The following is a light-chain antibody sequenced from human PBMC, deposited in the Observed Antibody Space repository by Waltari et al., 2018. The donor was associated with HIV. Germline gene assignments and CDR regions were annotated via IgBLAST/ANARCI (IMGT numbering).Light chain of an antibody. CDR2: RNN. Sequence: QSVLTQPPSASGTPGPRVTISCSGSSSHIGSNYVYWYQQLPGTAPKLLIYRNNQRPSGVPDRFSGSKSSTSASLAISGLRSEDEADYYCAAWDDSLSGRVFGGGTKLTVL. J-gene: IGLJ3*02. V-gene: IGLV1-47*01. CDR1: SSHIGSNY. CDR3: AAWDDSLSGRV.